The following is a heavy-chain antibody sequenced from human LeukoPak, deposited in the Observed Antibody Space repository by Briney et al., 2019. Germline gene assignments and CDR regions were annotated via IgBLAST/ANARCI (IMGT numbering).Heavy chain of an antibody. V-gene: IGHV3-23*01. CDR1: GFTFSSYA. D-gene: IGHD3-22*01. CDR3: AKDQYDSSIFDY. CDR2: ISGSGGST. Sequence: GGSLRLSCAASGFTFSSYAMSWVRQAPGKGLEWVSAISGSGGSTYYADSVKGRFTISRDNSKNTLYLQMNSLRAKDTAVYYCAKDQYDSSIFDYWGQGTLVTVSS. J-gene: IGHJ4*02.